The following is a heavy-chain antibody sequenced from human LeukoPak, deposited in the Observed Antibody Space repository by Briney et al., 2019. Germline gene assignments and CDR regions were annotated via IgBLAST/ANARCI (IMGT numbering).Heavy chain of an antibody. CDR2: IIPILGIA. Sequence: GSSVKVSCTASGGTFSSYTISWVRQAPGQGLEWMGRIIPILGIANYAQKFPGRVTITADKSTSTAYMELSSVRSEDTAVYDCERDHERGGMDVWGQGTTVTVSS. V-gene: IGHV1-69*04. CDR1: GGTFSSYT. J-gene: IGHJ6*02. CDR3: ERDHERGGMDV.